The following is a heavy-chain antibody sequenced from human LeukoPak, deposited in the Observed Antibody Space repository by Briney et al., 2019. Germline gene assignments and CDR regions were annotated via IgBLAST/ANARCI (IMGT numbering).Heavy chain of an antibody. CDR2: FDPEDGET. Sequence: SVKVSCKVSGYTLTELSMHWVRQAPGKGLEWMGGFDPEDGETIYAQKFQGRVTMTEDTSTDTAYMELSSLRSEDTAVYYCAKVGAMARFGAFDIWGQGTMVTVSS. D-gene: IGHD1-26*01. CDR3: AKVGAMARFGAFDI. J-gene: IGHJ3*02. V-gene: IGHV1-24*01. CDR1: GYTLTELS.